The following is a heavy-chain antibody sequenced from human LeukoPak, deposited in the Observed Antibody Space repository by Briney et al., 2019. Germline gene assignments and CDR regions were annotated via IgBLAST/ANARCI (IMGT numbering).Heavy chain of an antibody. CDR1: EYTFTSYY. CDR2: INPSGGST. Sequence: ASVKVSCKASEYTFTSYYMHWVRQAPGQGLEWMGIINPSGGSTSYAQKFQGRVTLTRDMSTSTVYMEVSSLRSEDTAVYYCVRVVDQSSNWFDPWGQGTLVTVSS. V-gene: IGHV1-46*01. J-gene: IGHJ5*02. CDR3: VRVVDQSSNWFDP. D-gene: IGHD2-2*01.